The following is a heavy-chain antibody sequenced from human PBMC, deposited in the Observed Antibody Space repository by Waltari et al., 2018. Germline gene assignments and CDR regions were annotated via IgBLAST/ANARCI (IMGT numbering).Heavy chain of an antibody. J-gene: IGHJ4*02. CDR3: AKEIRHSSGWYYFDY. CDR1: GFTFSSYG. V-gene: IGHV3-30*18. D-gene: IGHD6-19*01. CDR2: ISYDGSNK. Sequence: QVQLVESGGGVVQPGRSLRLSCAASGFTFSSYGMHWVRPAPGKGLEWVAVISYDGSNKYYADSVKGRFTISRDNSKNTLYLQMNSLRAEDTAVYYCAKEIRHSSGWYYFDYWGQGTLVTVSS.